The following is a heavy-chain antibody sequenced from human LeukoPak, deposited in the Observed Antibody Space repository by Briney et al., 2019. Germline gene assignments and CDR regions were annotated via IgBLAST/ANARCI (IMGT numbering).Heavy chain of an antibody. J-gene: IGHJ4*02. Sequence: ASVKVSCKASGYTFTSYDFNWGRQATGQRPEWMGWMSPNSGDTGYAQKFQDRVTMTRNTSISTAYMELSSLTSDDTAVYYCARGPPNCGYDYWGPGTLVTVSS. CDR3: ARGPPNCGYDY. CDR2: MSPNSGDT. CDR1: GYTFTSYD. D-gene: IGHD7-27*01. V-gene: IGHV1-8*01.